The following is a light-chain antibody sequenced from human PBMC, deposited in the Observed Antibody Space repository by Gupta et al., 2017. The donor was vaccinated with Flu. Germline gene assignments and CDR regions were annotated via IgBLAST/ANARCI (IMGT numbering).Light chain of an antibody. CDR2: KAD. CDR3: MHSNCRPFT. V-gene: IGKV2-30*01. CDR1: ESLVYSDGDSY. J-gene: IGKJ1*01. Sequence: DAVISQSPLSLPVTLGPPASISCSSSESLVYSDGDSYVSWFHQMPGQSTRRLIDKADNRDSGVPDLSSGGGAGKVCITNSSRVQEEDAGCYSRMHSNCRPFTFGQGTKVE.